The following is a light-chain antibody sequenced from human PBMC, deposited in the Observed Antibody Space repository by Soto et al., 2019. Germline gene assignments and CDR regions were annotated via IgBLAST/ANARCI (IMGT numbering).Light chain of an antibody. J-gene: IGKJ1*01. CDR3: VQYNNWRRT. V-gene: IGKV3-15*01. CDR2: DAT. Sequence: EIVMTQSPATLSVSPGERATLSCRASQSVSILLAWYQQKPGQPPRLLIHDATTRATGIPARFSGTGSGTEFTLSFCCVQSPDFGGCYCVQYNNWRRTVALATKLYIK. CDR1: QSVSIL.